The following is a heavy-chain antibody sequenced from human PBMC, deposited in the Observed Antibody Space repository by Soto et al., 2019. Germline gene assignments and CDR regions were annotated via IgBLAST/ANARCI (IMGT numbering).Heavy chain of an antibody. CDR1: GFTFSSYG. CDR3: AREGLWFGARGNYFDY. V-gene: IGHV3-33*01. CDR2: IWYDGSNK. J-gene: IGHJ4*02. Sequence: PGGSLRLSCAASGFTFSSYGMHWVRQAPGKGLEWVAVIWYDGSNKYYADSVKGRFTISRDNSKNTLYLQMNSLRAEDTAVYYCAREGLWFGARGNYFDYWGQGTLVTVSS. D-gene: IGHD3-10*01.